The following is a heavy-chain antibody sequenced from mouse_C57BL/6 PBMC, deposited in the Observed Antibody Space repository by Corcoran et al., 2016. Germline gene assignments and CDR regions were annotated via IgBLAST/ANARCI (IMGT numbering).Heavy chain of an antibody. CDR2: INTYSGVP. CDR3: ARSPRPGDY. V-gene: IGHV9-3*01. CDR1: GYTFTTYG. J-gene: IGHJ4*01. Sequence: QIQLVQSGPELKKPGETVKISCKASGYTFTTYGMSWVKQAPGKGLKWMGWINTYSGVPTYDDDFKGRFAFSLETSASTAYLQINNLKNDDTATYFCARSPRPGDYWGQGTSVTVSS.